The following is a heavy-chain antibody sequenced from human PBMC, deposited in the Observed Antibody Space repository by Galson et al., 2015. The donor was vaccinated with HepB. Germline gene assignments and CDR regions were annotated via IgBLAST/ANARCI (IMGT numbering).Heavy chain of an antibody. CDR1: GVSINNYY. J-gene: IGHJ6*02. CDR3: ARLSPVATAGNYYYHSMDV. D-gene: IGHD6-13*01. Sequence: ETLSLTCTVSGVSINNYYWSWIRQPPGKGLDWIGYVYYSGSTDYNPSLKSRVTISLDTSKNQFSLKLNSVTAADAAVYYCARLSPVATAGNYYYHSMDVWGQGTTVTVSS. V-gene: IGHV4-59*08. CDR2: VYYSGST.